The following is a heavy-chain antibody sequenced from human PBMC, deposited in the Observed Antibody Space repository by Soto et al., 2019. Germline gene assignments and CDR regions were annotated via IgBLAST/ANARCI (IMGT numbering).Heavy chain of an antibody. CDR3: AGERGGPTTSAFDI. CDR1: GFTFNSYY. J-gene: IGHJ3*02. Sequence: EVQLVESGGGLVQPGGSLRLSCAASGFTFNSYYMTWVRQAPGKGLEWVANIRQDGSDKYYVGSVKGRFTISRDNAKKGLYLQMNSLRAEDTVVDYCAGERGGPTTSAFDIWGQGTMVTVSS. V-gene: IGHV3-7*04. D-gene: IGHD1-26*01. CDR2: IRQDGSDK.